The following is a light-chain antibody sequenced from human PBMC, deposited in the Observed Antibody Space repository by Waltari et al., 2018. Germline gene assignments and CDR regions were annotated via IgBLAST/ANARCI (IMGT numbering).Light chain of an antibody. V-gene: IGLV2-14*01. J-gene: IGLJ2*01. CDR3: SSYTSSSTVI. Sequence: QSALTQPASVSGSPGQSITISCTGTSSDVGAYNFVSWYQQYPGKAPKLMIYDVSKRPSGVSNRFSDSKSGNTASLTISGLQAEDEADYFCSSYTSSSTVIFGGGTKLTVL. CDR1: SSDVGAYNF. CDR2: DVS.